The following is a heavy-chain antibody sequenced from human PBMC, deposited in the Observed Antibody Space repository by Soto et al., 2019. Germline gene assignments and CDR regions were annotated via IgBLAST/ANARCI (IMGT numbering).Heavy chain of an antibody. D-gene: IGHD5-18*01. J-gene: IGHJ4*02. CDR2: ITPILRET. Sequence: QVHLVQSGTEVRKPGSSVTVSCKVSGGTFSTYTINWVRQAPGQGLQGMGGITPILRETTYSQNFQGRVSMTADISATTAYMELSDLTSEDTAVYYCGRVPRYSFPTSDSLDQWGQGTRVTVSS. V-gene: IGHV1-69*06. CDR3: GRVPRYSFPTSDSLDQ. CDR1: GGTFSTYT.